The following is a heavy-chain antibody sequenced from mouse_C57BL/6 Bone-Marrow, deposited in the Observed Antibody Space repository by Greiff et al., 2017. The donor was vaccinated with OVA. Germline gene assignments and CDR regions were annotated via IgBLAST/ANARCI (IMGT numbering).Heavy chain of an antibody. CDR3: ARFHYYGSSYWYFDV. D-gene: IGHD1-1*01. V-gene: IGHV5-16*01. J-gene: IGHJ1*03. CDR1: GFTFSDYY. Sequence: EVKLMESEGGLVQPGSSMKLSCTASGFTFSDYYMAWVRQVPEKGLEWVANINYDGSSTYYLDSLKSRFIISRDNAKNILYLQMSSLKSEDTATYYCARFHYYGSSYWYFDVWGTGTTVTVSS. CDR2: INYDGSST.